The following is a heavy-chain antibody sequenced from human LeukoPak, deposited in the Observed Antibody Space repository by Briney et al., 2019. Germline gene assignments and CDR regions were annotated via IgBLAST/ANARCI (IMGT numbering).Heavy chain of an antibody. CDR1: GFIVSSYE. V-gene: IGHV3-48*03. Sequence: PGGSLRLSCAASGFIVSSYEMNWVRQAPGKGLEWVSYISSSGNTISYADSVKGRFTISRDNDKNSLYLQMNSLRAEDTAAYYCARVDYYDSSGPYWGQGTLVTVSS. CDR2: ISSSGNTI. CDR3: ARVDYYDSSGPY. J-gene: IGHJ4*02. D-gene: IGHD3-22*01.